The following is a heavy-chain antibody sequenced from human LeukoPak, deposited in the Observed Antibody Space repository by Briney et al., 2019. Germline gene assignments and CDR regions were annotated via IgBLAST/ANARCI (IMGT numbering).Heavy chain of an antibody. J-gene: IGHJ4*02. D-gene: IGHD3-10*01. CDR1: GFTFSSYA. CDR3: ARVEGFGESNFDY. V-gene: IGHV3-23*01. CDR2: ISGSGGST. Sequence: PGGSLRLSCAASGFTFSSYAMSWVRQAPGKGLEWVSAISGSGGSTYYADSVKGRFTISRDNSKNTLYLQMNSLRAEDTAVYYCARVEGFGESNFDYWGQGTLVTVSS.